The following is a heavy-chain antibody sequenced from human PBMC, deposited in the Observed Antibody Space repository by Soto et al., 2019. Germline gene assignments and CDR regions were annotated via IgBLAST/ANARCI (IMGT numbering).Heavy chain of an antibody. CDR3: ARDLRRLGKGVVGLAEDAFDI. D-gene: IGHD2-15*01. CDR1: GGSISSGGYY. V-gene: IGHV4-31*02. Sequence: SETLSLTCTVSGGSISSGGYYWSWIRQHPGKGLEWIGYIYYSGSTYYNPSLKSRVTISVDTSKNQFSLKLSSVTAADTAVYYCARDLRRLGKGVVGLAEDAFDIWGQGTMVTVSS. CDR2: IYYSGST. J-gene: IGHJ3*02.